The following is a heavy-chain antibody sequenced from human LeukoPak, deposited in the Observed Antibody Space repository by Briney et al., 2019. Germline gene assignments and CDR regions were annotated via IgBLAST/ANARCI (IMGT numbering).Heavy chain of an antibody. CDR2: INHSGST. J-gene: IGHJ4*02. D-gene: IGHD1-26*01. Sequence: SETLSLTCTVSGGSISSSSYYWGWIRQPPGKGLEWIGEINHSGSTNYNPSLKSRVTISVDTSKNQFSLKLSSVTAADTAVYYCARVSGGVVGIWGQGTLVTVSS. CDR3: ARVSGGVVGI. CDR1: GGSISSSSYY. V-gene: IGHV4-39*07.